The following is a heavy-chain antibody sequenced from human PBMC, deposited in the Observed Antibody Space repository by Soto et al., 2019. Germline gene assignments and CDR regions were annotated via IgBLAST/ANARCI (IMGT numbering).Heavy chain of an antibody. CDR1: GFSFSSAW. CDR2: IRTKPEGETT. Sequence: EVQLLESGGGLVKPGGSLRLSCAASGFSFSSAWVNWVRQAPGKGLEWVGRIRTKPEGETTDYPAPVKGRFTISRDDSKTTLYLQMTSLKIEDTAVYYCTTGSVEGYWGQGTLVTVSS. J-gene: IGHJ4*02. D-gene: IGHD1-26*01. V-gene: IGHV3-15*07. CDR3: TTGSVEGY.